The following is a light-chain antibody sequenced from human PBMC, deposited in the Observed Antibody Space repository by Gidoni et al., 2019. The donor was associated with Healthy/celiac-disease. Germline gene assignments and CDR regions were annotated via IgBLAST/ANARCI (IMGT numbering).Light chain of an antibody. Sequence: DIQMTQAPSPLSASVGDRVTITCRASQSISSYLNWYQQKPGKAPKLLIYAASSLQSGVPSRFSGSGSGTDFTLTIISLQPEDFATYYCQQSYSTPPLTFGQGTRLEIK. CDR1: QSISSY. CDR2: AAS. CDR3: QQSYSTPPLT. J-gene: IGKJ5*01. V-gene: IGKV1-39*01.